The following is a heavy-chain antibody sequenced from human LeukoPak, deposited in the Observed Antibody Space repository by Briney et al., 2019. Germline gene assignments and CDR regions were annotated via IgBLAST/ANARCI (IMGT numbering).Heavy chain of an antibody. CDR3: ARDSDVHCSGGSCTNFDY. V-gene: IGHV3-11*04. D-gene: IGHD2-15*01. J-gene: IGHJ4*02. Sequence: SGGSLRLSCAASGFTFSDYYMSWIRQAPGKGLEWVSYISSSGSTIYYADSVKGRFTISRDNAKNSLYLQMNTLRAEDTAVYYCARDSDVHCSGGSCTNFDYWGQGTLVTVSS. CDR2: ISSSGSTI. CDR1: GFTFSDYY.